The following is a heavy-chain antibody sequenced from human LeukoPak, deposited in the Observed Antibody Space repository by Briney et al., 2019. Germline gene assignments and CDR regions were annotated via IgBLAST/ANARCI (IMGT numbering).Heavy chain of an antibody. D-gene: IGHD3-3*01. CDR3: AKFDDFWSGYHSPYFDY. CDR2: ISGSGGST. J-gene: IGHJ4*02. V-gene: IGHV3-23*01. CDR1: GFTFSSYA. Sequence: GGSLRLSCAASGFTFSSYAMSWVCQAPGKGLEWVSAISGSGGSTYYADSVKGRFTISRDNSKNTLYLQMNSLRAEDTAVYYCAKFDDFWSGYHSPYFDYWGQGTLVTVSS.